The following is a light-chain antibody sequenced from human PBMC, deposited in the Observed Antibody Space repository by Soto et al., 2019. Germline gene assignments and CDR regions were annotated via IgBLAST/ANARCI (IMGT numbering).Light chain of an antibody. Sequence: QSVLTQPASVSESPGQSITVSCTGTSSDISAYNYVAWYQQHPGKAPKLLIYEVINRPSGVSNRFSGSKSGYTASLTISGLQAEDEADYYCSSYASNKTLLFGPGTKVTVL. J-gene: IGLJ1*01. V-gene: IGLV2-14*01. CDR1: SSDISAYNY. CDR2: EVI. CDR3: SSYASNKTLL.